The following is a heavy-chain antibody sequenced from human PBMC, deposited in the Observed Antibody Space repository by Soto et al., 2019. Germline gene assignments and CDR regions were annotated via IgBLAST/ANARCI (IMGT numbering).Heavy chain of an antibody. CDR2: IDPSDSYT. CDR1: GYSFTSYW. D-gene: IGHD2-8*01. Sequence: GESLKISCKGSGYSFTSYWISWVRQMPGKGLEWMGRIDPSDSYTNYSPSFQGHVTISADKSISTAYLQWSSLKASDTAMYYCARLHCTNGVCYTPLDAFDIWGQGTMVTVSS. CDR3: ARLHCTNGVCYTPLDAFDI. J-gene: IGHJ3*02. V-gene: IGHV5-10-1*01.